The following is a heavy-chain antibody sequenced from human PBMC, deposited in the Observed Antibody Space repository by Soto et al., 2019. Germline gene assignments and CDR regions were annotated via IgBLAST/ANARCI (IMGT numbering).Heavy chain of an antibody. CDR3: ARKLPYYYGSGSYYNSGYYFDY. CDR2: IYYSGST. J-gene: IGHJ4*02. CDR1: GGSISSGGYY. Sequence: QVQLQESGPGLVKPSQTLSLTCTVSGGSISSGGYYWSWIRQHPGKGLEWIGYIYYSGSTYYNPSLKSRVTISVDTSKNQFSLKLSSVTAADTAVYYCARKLPYYYGSGSYYNSGYYFDYWGQGTLVTVSS. D-gene: IGHD3-10*01. V-gene: IGHV4-31*03.